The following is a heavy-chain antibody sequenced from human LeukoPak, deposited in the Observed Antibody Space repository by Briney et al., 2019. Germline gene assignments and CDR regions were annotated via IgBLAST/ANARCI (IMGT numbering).Heavy chain of an antibody. CDR1: GFTFSNYW. J-gene: IGHJ4*02. V-gene: IGHV3-7*03. CDR2: IKQDGSEK. Sequence: GGSLRLPCAASGFTFSNYWMSWVRQAPGKGLEWVANIKQDGSEKYYVDSVKGPFTISRDNAKNSLYLQMNSLRAEDTAVYYCAREEGRGSPFDYWGQGTLVTVSS. CDR3: AREEGRGSPFDY. D-gene: IGHD2-15*01.